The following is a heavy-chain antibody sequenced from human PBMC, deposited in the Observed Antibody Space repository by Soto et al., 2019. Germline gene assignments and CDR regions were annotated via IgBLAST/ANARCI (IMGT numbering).Heavy chain of an antibody. V-gene: IGHV3-33*01. J-gene: IGHJ3*02. Sequence: GGSLRLSCAASGFTFSSYGMHWVRQAPGKGLEWVAVIWYDGSNKYYADSVKGRFTISRDNSKNTLYLQMNSLRAEDTAVYYCAREGYNWNDGGAFDIWGQGTMVTVSS. CDR2: IWYDGSNK. CDR1: GFTFSSYG. D-gene: IGHD1-1*01. CDR3: AREGYNWNDGGAFDI.